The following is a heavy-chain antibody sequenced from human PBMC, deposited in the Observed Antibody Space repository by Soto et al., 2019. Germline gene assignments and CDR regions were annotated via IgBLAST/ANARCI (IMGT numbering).Heavy chain of an antibody. V-gene: IGHV4-30-2*05. CDR3: ARVPRSYYGSETNWFDP. D-gene: IGHD3-10*01. J-gene: IGHJ5*02. CDR2: IYHSGST. Sequence: PSETLSLTCAVSGGSISSGGYFWSWIRQPPGKGLEWIGYIYHSGSTYYNPSLKSRVTISVDTSKNQFSLKLSSVTAADTAVYYCARVPRSYYGSETNWFDPWGQGTLVTVSS. CDR1: GGSISSGGYF.